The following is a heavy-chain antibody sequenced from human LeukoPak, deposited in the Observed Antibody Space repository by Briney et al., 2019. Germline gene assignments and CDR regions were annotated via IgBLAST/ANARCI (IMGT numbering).Heavy chain of an antibody. D-gene: IGHD1-26*01. CDR2: IYYSGST. Sequence: SWVRQHPGKGLEWIGYIYYSGSTYYNPSLKSRVTISVDTSKNQFSLKLSSVTAADTAVYYCARERGGSYDYWGQGTLVTVSS. CDR3: ARERGGSYDY. V-gene: IGHV4-31*02. J-gene: IGHJ4*02.